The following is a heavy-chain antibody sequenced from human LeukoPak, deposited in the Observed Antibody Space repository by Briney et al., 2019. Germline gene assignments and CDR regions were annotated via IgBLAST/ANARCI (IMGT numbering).Heavy chain of an antibody. V-gene: IGHV1-3*01. Sequence: GASVKVSCKASGYTFTSYAMHWVRQAPGQRLEWMGWINAGNGNTKYSQKFRGRVTMTTDTSTSTAYMELRGLRSDDTAVYYCAVRLRDGYNQRDFDYWGQGTLVTVSS. J-gene: IGHJ4*02. D-gene: IGHD5-24*01. CDR1: GYTFTSYA. CDR2: INAGNGNT. CDR3: AVRLRDGYNQRDFDY.